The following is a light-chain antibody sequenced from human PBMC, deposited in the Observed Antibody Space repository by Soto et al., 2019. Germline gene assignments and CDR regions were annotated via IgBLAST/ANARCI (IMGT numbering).Light chain of an antibody. CDR1: QGIMSF. J-gene: IGKJ4*01. Sequence: IQLTQSPSSLSASVGDRVTITCRASQGIMSFLAWYQQSPGQAPKLLIYDASTLQTGVPSRFSGSGSGTEFTLTISSLQPEDCASYYCQQLNRYPLTFGGGTKIEIK. V-gene: IGKV1-9*01. CDR2: DAS. CDR3: QQLNRYPLT.